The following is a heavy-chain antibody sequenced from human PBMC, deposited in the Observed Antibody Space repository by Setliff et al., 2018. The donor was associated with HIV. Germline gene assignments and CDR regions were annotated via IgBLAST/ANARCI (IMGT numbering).Heavy chain of an antibody. Sequence: SETLSLTCTVSRGSITSGGYYWSWIRQHPGKDLEWIGYISHSGDTYYNPSLKSRLTMSIDTSKNQFSLKLSSVTAADTAVYYCAREAGIQLWLWKDYYYYYMDVWGKGTTVTVSS. D-gene: IGHD5-18*01. V-gene: IGHV4-30-4*01. CDR3: AREAGIQLWLWKDYYYYYMDV. J-gene: IGHJ6*03. CDR2: ISHSGDT. CDR1: RGSITSGGYY.